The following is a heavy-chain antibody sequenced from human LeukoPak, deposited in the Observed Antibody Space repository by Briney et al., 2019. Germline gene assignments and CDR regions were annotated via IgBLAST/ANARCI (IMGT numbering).Heavy chain of an antibody. CDR3: ARHVIVPDSSGYPLD. CDR1: GGSISSYY. J-gene: IGHJ4*02. V-gene: IGHV4-59*08. D-gene: IGHD3-22*01. CDR2: IYYSGST. Sequence: SETLSLTCTVSGGSISSYYWSWLRQPPGQGLEWIGYIYYSGSTNYNPSLKSRVTISVDTSKNQFSLKLSSVTAADTAVYYCARHVIVPDSSGYPLDWGQGTLVTVSS.